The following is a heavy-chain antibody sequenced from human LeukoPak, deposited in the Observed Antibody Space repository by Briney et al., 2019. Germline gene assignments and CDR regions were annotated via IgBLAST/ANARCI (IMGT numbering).Heavy chain of an antibody. CDR1: GFTFSSYA. CDR2: IKEDGSEK. V-gene: IGHV3-7*01. Sequence: PGGSLRLSCAASGFTFSSYAMSWVRQAPGKGLEWVANIKEDGSEKYYVDSVKGRFTISRDNAKNSLYLQMNSLRAEDIAVYYCARDPSSLRDSFDYWGQGTLVTVSS. J-gene: IGHJ4*02. CDR3: ARDPSSLRDSFDY.